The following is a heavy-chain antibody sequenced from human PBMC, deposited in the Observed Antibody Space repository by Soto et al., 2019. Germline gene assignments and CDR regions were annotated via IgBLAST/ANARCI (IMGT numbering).Heavy chain of an antibody. CDR2: IDSNGSNT. CDR3: AKYRPQRTYGYFFEY. J-gene: IGHJ4*02. D-gene: IGHD3-10*01. V-gene: IGHV3-74*01. Sequence: PGGSLRLSCAASGFTFTNYWMHWVRQAPGKGLEWVSRIDSNGSNTDYADSVKGRFYISRDNAKNTLYLQMNSLRAEDTALYYCAKYRPQRTYGYFFEYWGQGTPVTGSA. CDR1: GFTFTNYW.